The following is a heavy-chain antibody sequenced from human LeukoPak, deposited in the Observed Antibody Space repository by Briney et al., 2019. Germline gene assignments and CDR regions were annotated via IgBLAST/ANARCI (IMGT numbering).Heavy chain of an antibody. Sequence: AGGSLRLSCAASGFTFSSYGMHWVRQAPGKGLEWVAVISYDGSNKYYADSVKGRFTISRDNSKNTLYLQMNSLRAEDTAVYYCAKDDLQWLGTYFDYWGQGTLVTVSS. V-gene: IGHV3-30*18. CDR2: ISYDGSNK. D-gene: IGHD6-19*01. CDR1: GFTFSSYG. J-gene: IGHJ4*02. CDR3: AKDDLQWLGTYFDY.